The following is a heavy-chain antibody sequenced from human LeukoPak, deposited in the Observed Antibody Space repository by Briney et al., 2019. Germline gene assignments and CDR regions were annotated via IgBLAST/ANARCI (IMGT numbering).Heavy chain of an antibody. CDR1: GFTFSSYA. J-gene: IGHJ4*02. CDR2: FSGSGGDT. D-gene: IGHD3-16*01. Sequence: GGSLRLSCAASGFTFSSYAMSWVRQAPGKGLEWVSAFSGSGGDTYYADSVKGRFTISRDNSKNSLYLQMNSLRTEDTALYYCAKDSGTSRGLGYFDYWGQGTLVTVSS. V-gene: IGHV3-43*02. CDR3: AKDSGTSRGLGYFDY.